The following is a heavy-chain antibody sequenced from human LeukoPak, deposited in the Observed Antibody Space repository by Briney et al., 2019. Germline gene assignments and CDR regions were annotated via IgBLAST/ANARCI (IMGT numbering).Heavy chain of an antibody. CDR2: IIPIFGTA. D-gene: IGHD2-2*02. J-gene: IGHJ6*03. V-gene: IGHV1-69*05. CDR1: GGTFSGYA. Sequence: ASVKVSCKASGGTFSGYAISWVRQAPGQGLEWMGGIIPIFGTANYAQKFQGRVTITTDESTSTAYMELSSLRSEDTAVYYCAVPAAIHRSYYYYMDVWGKGTTVIVSS. CDR3: AVPAAIHRSYYYYMDV.